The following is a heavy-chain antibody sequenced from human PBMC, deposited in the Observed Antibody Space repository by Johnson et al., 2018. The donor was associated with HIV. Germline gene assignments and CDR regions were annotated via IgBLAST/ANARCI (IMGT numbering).Heavy chain of an antibody. J-gene: IGHJ3*01. CDR2: LSYDGSNK. V-gene: IGHV3-30*14. CDR1: GFTFSSYP. CDR3: ARLTTSSRQGSTMTVVGVAAFDL. D-gene: IGHD1-1*01. Sequence: QVQLVESGGGVVQPGRSLRLSCAASGFTFSSYPLHWVRQAPGKGLEWVAVLSYDGSNKFYTDSVKGRFTISRDNSKNTVYIQMKSLRADDTALYYCARLTTSSRQGSTMTVVGVAAFDLWGQGTMVTVSS.